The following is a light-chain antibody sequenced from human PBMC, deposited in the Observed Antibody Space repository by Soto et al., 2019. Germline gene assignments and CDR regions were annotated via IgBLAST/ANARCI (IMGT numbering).Light chain of an antibody. Sequence: QSVLTQPPSVSAAPGQKVSISCSGSRSNIGINFVTWYQQLPGAAPKLIIYDNDKRPSGVPARFSASRSDTSATLAVTGLQTGDEAGYFCGTWDSDLSGVVFGGGTKLTVL. V-gene: IGLV1-51*01. CDR1: RSNIGINF. CDR2: DND. J-gene: IGLJ2*01. CDR3: GTWDSDLSGVV.